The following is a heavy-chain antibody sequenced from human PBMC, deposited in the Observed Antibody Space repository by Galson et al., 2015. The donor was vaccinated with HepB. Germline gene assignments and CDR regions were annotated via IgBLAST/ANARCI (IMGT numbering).Heavy chain of an antibody. CDR1: TFIFSTYS. CDR2: ISSSSTTI. J-gene: IGHJ4*02. Sequence: SLRLSCAASTFIFSTYSMNWVRQAPGKGLEWVSYISSSSTTIYYADSVKGRFTISRDNSKNTLYLQMNSLTVEDTAIYYCAKRLPYYFDHWGQGNLVTVSS. V-gene: IGHV3-48*01. CDR3: AKRLPYYFDH.